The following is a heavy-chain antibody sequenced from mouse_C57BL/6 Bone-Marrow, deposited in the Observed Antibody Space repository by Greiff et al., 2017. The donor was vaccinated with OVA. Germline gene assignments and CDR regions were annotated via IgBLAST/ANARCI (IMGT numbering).Heavy chain of an antibody. J-gene: IGHJ2*01. CDR2: INYDGSST. V-gene: IGHV5-16*01. D-gene: IGHD1-2*01. Sequence: EVKLVESEGGLVQPGSSMKLSCTASGFTFSDYYMAWVRQVPEKGLEWVANINYDGSSTYYLDSLKSRFIISRDNAKNILYLQMSSLKSEDTATYYCARDKSVTTAYFDYWGQGTTLTVSS. CDR1: GFTFSDYY. CDR3: ARDKSVTTAYFDY.